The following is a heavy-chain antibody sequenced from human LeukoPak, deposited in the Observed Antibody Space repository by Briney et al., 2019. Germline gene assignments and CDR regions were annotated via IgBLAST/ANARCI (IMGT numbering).Heavy chain of an antibody. J-gene: IGHJ6*02. V-gene: IGHV3-30*18. Sequence: PGGSLRLSCAASGFTFSSYGMHWVRQAPGKGLEWVAVISYDGSNKYYADSVKGRFTISRDNSKNTLYLQMNSLRAEDTAVYYCAKDGSGSPYYYYGMDVWGQGTTVTVSS. CDR1: GFTFSSYG. CDR2: ISYDGSNK. CDR3: AKDGSGSPYYYYGMDV. D-gene: IGHD3-10*01.